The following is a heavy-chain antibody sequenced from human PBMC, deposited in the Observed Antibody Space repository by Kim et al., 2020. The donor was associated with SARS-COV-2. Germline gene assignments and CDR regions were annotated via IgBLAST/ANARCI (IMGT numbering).Heavy chain of an antibody. V-gene: IGHV3-49*03. CDR1: GFTFGDYA. J-gene: IGHJ4*02. D-gene: IGHD3-10*01. Sequence: GGSLRLSCTASGFTFGDYAMSWFRQAPGKGLEWVGFIRSKAYGGTTEYAASVKGRFTISRDDSKSIAYLQMNSLKTEDTAVYYCTRVRSWFGKYYFDYWGQGTLVTVSS. CDR2: IRSKAYGGTT. CDR3: TRVRSWFGKYYFDY.